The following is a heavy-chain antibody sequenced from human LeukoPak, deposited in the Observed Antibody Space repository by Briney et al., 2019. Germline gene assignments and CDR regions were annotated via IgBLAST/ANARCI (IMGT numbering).Heavy chain of an antibody. V-gene: IGHV3-7*01. J-gene: IGHJ4*02. Sequence: PGGSLRLSCAASGFTFTTYWMSWVRQAPGKGLEWVANIKQDGSEKYYVDSVKGRFTISRDNAKNSLYLQMNSLRAEDTAVYYCAREDIGYYYGSGSYVDYWGQGTLVTVSS. D-gene: IGHD3-10*01. CDR1: GFTFTTYW. CDR3: AREDIGYYYGSGSYVDY. CDR2: IKQDGSEK.